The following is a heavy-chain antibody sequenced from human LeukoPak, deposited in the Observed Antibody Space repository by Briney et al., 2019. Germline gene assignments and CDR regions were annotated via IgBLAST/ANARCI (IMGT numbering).Heavy chain of an antibody. Sequence: GASVKVSCKASGYTFIGYYLHWVRQAPGQGLEWMGWINPNNGDTNIAQEFKGRVTMTRDTSRSTAYMEVSSLRYDDTAVYYCARDGHSTSGISKPTAWFDPWGQGTLVTVSS. D-gene: IGHD1-14*01. J-gene: IGHJ5*02. V-gene: IGHV1-2*02. CDR2: INPNNGDT. CDR1: GYTFIGYY. CDR3: ARDGHSTSGISKPTAWFDP.